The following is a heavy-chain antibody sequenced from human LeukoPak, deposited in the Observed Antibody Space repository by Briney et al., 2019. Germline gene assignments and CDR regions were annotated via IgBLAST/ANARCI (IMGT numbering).Heavy chain of an antibody. V-gene: IGHV3-21*01. CDR1: GFTFSSYS. Sequence: GGSLRLSCAASGFTFSSYSMNWVRQAPGKGLEWVSSISSSSSYIYYADSVKGRFTISRDNAKNSLYLQMNSLRAEDTAVYYCARDPAGGDYVDAFDIWGQGTMVTVSS. CDR2: ISSSSSYI. CDR3: ARDPAGGDYVDAFDI. J-gene: IGHJ3*02. D-gene: IGHD4-17*01.